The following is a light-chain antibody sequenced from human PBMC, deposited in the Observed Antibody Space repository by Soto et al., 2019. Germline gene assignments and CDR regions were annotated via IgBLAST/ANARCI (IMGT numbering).Light chain of an antibody. J-gene: IGLJ2*01. CDR2: SNN. Sequence: QPVLTQPPSASGTPGQRVTISCSGSSSNIGSNTVNWYQQLPGTAPKLLIYSNNHRPSGVPDRFSGSKSGTSASLAISGLQSEDEADYYCAAWDDSLNGGIFGGGTKLTVL. CDR1: SSNIGSNT. CDR3: AAWDDSLNGGI. V-gene: IGLV1-44*01.